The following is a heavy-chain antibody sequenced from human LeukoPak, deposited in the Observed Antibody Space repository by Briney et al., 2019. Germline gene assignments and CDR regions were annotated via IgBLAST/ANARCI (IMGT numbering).Heavy chain of an antibody. CDR3: ARDAVGTTPFPDY. CDR2: INPNSGGT. V-gene: IGHV1-2*02. J-gene: IGHJ4*02. Sequence: ASVKVSCKTSGYTFTRHFLHWVRQAPGEGLEWMGWINPNSGGTNFAQRFQSRVTLTRDTSTRTAYMEVTRLRFDDTAVYFCARDAVGTTPFPDYWGQGTLVTVSS. D-gene: IGHD1-26*01. CDR1: GYTFTRHF.